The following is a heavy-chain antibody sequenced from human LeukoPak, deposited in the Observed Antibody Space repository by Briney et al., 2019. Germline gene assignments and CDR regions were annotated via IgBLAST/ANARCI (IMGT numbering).Heavy chain of an antibody. CDR1: GFTFSGYA. CDR2: ISYDGSNK. CDR3: ARDVGTGDYYYYMDV. Sequence: GGSLRLSCAASGFTFSGYAMHWVRQAPGKGLEWVAVISYDGSNKYYADSVKGRFTISRDNSENTLYLQMNSLRAEDTAVYYCARDVGTGDYYYYMDVWGKGTTVTVSS. V-gene: IGHV3-30*04. J-gene: IGHJ6*03.